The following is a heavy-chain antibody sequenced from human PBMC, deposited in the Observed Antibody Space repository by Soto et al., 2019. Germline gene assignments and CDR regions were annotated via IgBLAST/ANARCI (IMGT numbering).Heavy chain of an antibody. Sequence: QVKLVQSGAEVKKPGASVKVSCKASGYTFTSYSISWVRQAPGQGLEWMGWISAYNGNTNYAQKLQGIVTMTTDTSKSTGYMERRSLRSDDTAVYYWSRAVCYYYGMDVWGQGTKVTVSS. CDR1: GYTFTSYS. CDR3: SRAVCYYYGMDV. CDR2: ISAYNGNT. V-gene: IGHV1-18*01. D-gene: IGHD6-19*01. J-gene: IGHJ6*02.